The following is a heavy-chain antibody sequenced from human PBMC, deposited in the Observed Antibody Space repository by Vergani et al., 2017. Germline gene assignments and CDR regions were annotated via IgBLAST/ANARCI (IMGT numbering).Heavy chain of an antibody. CDR2: IDWDGDT. D-gene: IGHD3/OR15-3a*01. CDR3: TRELGEVPTCFYTYRFSGMDV. V-gene: IGHV2-70*20. J-gene: IGHJ6*02. Sequence: QVTLRESGPARVEVTQTLTLTCTFSGFSLNSRGVCLNWVRQPPGKALEWLALIDWDGDTYYTSSLRPRLTVSKDPTQNRVVLRMTNVGPGDTATYFCTRELGEVPTCFYTYRFSGMDVWGHGATVTVSS. CDR1: GFSLNSRGVC.